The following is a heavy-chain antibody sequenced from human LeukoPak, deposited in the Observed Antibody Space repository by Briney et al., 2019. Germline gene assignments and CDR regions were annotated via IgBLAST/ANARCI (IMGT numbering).Heavy chain of an antibody. D-gene: IGHD4-17*01. Sequence: SETLSLTCAVYGGSFSGYYWSWIRQPPGKGLEWIGETNHSGSTNYNPSLKSRVTISVDTSKNQFSLKLSSVTAADTAVYYCARGTAVDYWGQGTLVTVSS. CDR1: GGSFSGYY. CDR3: ARGTAVDY. J-gene: IGHJ4*02. CDR2: TNHSGST. V-gene: IGHV4-34*01.